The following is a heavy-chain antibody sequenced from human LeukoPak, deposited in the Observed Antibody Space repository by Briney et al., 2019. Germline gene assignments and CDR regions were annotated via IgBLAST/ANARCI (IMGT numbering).Heavy chain of an antibody. CDR1: GVSISSGGYY. D-gene: IGHD3-9*01. CDR3: ARVTGYDILTGEYYFDY. CDR2: IYYSGST. V-gene: IGHV4-31*03. J-gene: IGHJ4*02. Sequence: PQTLSLTCTVSGVSISSGGYYWSWIRQHPGKGLEWIGYIYYSGSTYYNPSLKSRVTISVDTSKNQFSLKLSSVTAADTAVYYCARVTGYDILTGEYYFDYWGQGTLVTVSS.